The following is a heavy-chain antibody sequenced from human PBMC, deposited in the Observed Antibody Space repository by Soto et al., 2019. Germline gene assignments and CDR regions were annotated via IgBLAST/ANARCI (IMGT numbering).Heavy chain of an antibody. CDR2: IHYSGST. J-gene: IGHJ4*02. Sequence: SETLSLTCTVSGGSITGYYWSWIRQPPGKGPEWIGNIHYSGSTNYNPSLKSRVTISVDTSKNQFSLRLSSVTAADTAVYYCARRGSGSYSDYWGQGTLVTVSS. V-gene: IGHV4-59*08. CDR1: GGSITGYY. D-gene: IGHD3-10*01. CDR3: ARRGSGSYSDY.